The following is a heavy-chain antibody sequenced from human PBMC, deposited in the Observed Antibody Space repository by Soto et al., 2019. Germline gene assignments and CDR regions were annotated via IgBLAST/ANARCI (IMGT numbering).Heavy chain of an antibody. CDR3: AKESGGIGGSFDY. J-gene: IGHJ4*02. CDR1: GFTFRSDG. V-gene: IGHV3-23*01. CDR2: ISGSGGYT. Sequence: EVPLLESGGGLVQPGGSLRLSCAASGFTFRSDGMSWVRQAPGKGLEWVSGISGSGGYTYYADSVKGWFTISRDNSKNTLYLQMNSLRAEDTAVYYCAKESGGIGGSFDYWGQGTLVTVSS. D-gene: IGHD2-15*01.